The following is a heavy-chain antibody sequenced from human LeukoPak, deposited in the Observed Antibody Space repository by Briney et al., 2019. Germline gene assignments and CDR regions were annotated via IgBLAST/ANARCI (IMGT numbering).Heavy chain of an antibody. CDR3: AKGYCSGGSCKTLFDY. CDR2: ISGGGGST. CDR1: GSTFSSYA. Sequence: GGSLSLSCAASGSTFSSYAMSWVRQAPGKGPEWVSAISGGGGSTYYADCVRGRFNISRDNSKNTQYLQMNSLRAEDTAVYYCAKGYCSGGSCKTLFDYWGQGTLVTVSS. V-gene: IGHV3-23*01. D-gene: IGHD2-15*01. J-gene: IGHJ4*02.